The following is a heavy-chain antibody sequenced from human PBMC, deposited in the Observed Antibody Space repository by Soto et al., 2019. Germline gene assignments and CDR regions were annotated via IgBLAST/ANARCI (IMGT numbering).Heavy chain of an antibody. J-gene: IGHJ6*02. CDR1: GGSISGYY. Sequence: SETLSLTCTVSGGSISGYYWSWIRQPPGKGLEWIGYFYNSGSTNNNPSLKSRVTKSVDTSKNQFSLKLTSVIAADTAMYYCARHVHSSSWGVDVWGQGTMVT. CDR3: ARHVHSSSWGVDV. CDR2: FYNSGST. D-gene: IGHD6-13*01. V-gene: IGHV4-59*08.